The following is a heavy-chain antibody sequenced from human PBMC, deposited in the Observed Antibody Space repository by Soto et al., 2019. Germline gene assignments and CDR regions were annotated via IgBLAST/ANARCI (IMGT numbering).Heavy chain of an antibody. J-gene: IGHJ3*02. CDR2: IVVGSGNT. CDR3: AADSRGIAVADDAFDI. CDR1: GFTFTSSA. D-gene: IGHD6-19*01. V-gene: IGHV1-58*01. Sequence: SVKVSCKASGFTFTSSAVQWVRQARGQRLEWIGWIVVGSGNTNYAQKFQERVTITRDMSTSTAYMELSSLRSEDTAVYYCAADSRGIAVADDAFDIWGQGTMVTVSS.